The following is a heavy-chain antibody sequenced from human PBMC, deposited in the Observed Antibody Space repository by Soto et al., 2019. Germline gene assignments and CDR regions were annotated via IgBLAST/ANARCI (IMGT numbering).Heavy chain of an antibody. J-gene: IGHJ6*02. CDR2: VSSDSRTI. V-gene: IGHV3-48*02. D-gene: IGHD3-3*01. CDR3: ARIKLVEWFFINVDVYDMAV. Sequence: GVSSSDYAVNLVSKKPGKGLEWVSFVSSDSRTIYYADSVEGRFTVSRDNARNSVSLQMDSLRDEDAAVYYCARIKLVEWFFINVDVYDMAVWGQGTPVTVSS. CDR1: GVSSSDYA.